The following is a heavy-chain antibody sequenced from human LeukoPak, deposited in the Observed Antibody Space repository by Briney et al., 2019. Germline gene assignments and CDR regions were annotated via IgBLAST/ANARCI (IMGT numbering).Heavy chain of an antibody. Sequence: GGSLRLSCAASGFTFSSYAMSWVRQAPGKGLEWVSVISGSGGSTNYADSVKGRFTISRDNAKNSLYLQMNSLRAEDTAVYYCVAFYYSAFFDYWGLGTLVTVSS. D-gene: IGHD4/OR15-4a*01. V-gene: IGHV3-23*01. J-gene: IGHJ4*01. CDR2: ISGSGGST. CDR1: GFTFSSYA. CDR3: VAFYYSAFFDY.